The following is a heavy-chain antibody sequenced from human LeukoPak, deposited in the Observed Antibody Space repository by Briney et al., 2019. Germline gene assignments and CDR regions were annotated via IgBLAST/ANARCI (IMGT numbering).Heavy chain of an antibody. D-gene: IGHD6-13*01. Sequence: PSQTLSLTCTVSGGSISSYYWSWIRQPAGKGLEWIGRIYTSGSTNYNPPLKSRVTISVDTSKNQFSLKLSSVTAADTAVYYCARDYSSSWYGPNNWFDPWGQGTLVTVSS. J-gene: IGHJ5*02. V-gene: IGHV4-4*07. CDR2: IYTSGST. CDR3: ARDYSSSWYGPNNWFDP. CDR1: GGSISSYY.